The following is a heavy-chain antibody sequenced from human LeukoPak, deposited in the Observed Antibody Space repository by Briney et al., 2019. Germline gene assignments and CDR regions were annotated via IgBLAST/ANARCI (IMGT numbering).Heavy chain of an antibody. CDR1: GLTVSRNY. V-gene: IGHV3-53*01. CDR2: IYSGGST. Sequence: GGSLRLSCAASGLTVSRNYMSWVRQAPGKGLESVSVIYSGGSTYYADSVRGRFTISRDNSKNTLYLQMNSLRAEDTAVYYCARDGDDYGDYLSDYWGQGTLVTVSS. CDR3: ARDGDDYGDYLSDY. J-gene: IGHJ4*02. D-gene: IGHD4-17*01.